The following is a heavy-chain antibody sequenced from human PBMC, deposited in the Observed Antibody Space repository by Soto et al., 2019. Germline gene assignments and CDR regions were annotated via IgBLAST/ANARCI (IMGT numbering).Heavy chain of an antibody. D-gene: IGHD1-1*01. CDR1: GYTFITFD. CDR3: ARRKERSGPHYFDS. J-gene: IGHJ4*02. Sequence: ASVKVSCKASGYTFITFDINWVRQAPGQGLEWMGWMNPYNGNAGYAQKFQGRVTMTRNTSISTAYMELSSLKSNDTAVYFCARRKERSGPHYFDSWGQGTLVTVSS. V-gene: IGHV1-8*01. CDR2: MNPYNGNA.